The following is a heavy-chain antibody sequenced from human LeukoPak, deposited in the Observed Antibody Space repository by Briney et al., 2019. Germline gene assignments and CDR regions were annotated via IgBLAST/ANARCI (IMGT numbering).Heavy chain of an antibody. CDR1: GGSVSSYY. CDR3: ARDNWNYGSSMDV. V-gene: IGHV4-59*02. J-gene: IGHJ6*02. Sequence: SETLSLTCTVSGGSVSSYYWSWIRQPPGKGLEWIGYIYYSGSTNYNPSLKSRVSISVDTSKNQFSLKLGSVTAADTAVYHCARDNWNYGSSMDVWGQGTTVTVSS. D-gene: IGHD1-7*01. CDR2: IYYSGST.